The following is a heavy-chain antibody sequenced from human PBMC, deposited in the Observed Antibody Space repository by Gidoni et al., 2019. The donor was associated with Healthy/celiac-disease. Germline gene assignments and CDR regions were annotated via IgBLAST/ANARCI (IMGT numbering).Heavy chain of an antibody. V-gene: IGHV5-10-1*03. J-gene: IGHJ5*02. Sequence: DVQLVQSGAEVKKPGESLRTSRKGAGSSFTSYWIRWVRQMPGKGLEWMGRIDPSDSYTNYSPSFQGHVTISADKSISTAYLQWSSLKASDTAMYYCARCFSIAVAGTSQWFDPWGQGTLVTVSS. CDR1: GSSFTSYW. CDR3: ARCFSIAVAGTSQWFDP. D-gene: IGHD6-19*01. CDR2: IDPSDSYT.